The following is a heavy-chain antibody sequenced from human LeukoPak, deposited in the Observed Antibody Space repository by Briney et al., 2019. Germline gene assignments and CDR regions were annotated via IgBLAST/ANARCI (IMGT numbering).Heavy chain of an antibody. J-gene: IGHJ3*02. D-gene: IGHD2-15*01. CDR2: INHSGST. CDR3: ARKVVKGLGAFDI. Sequence: PSETLSLTCAVYGGSFSGYYWSWLRQPPGKGLEWIGEINHSGSTNYNPSLKSRVTISVDTSKNQFSLKLSSVTAADTAVYYCARKVVKGLGAFDIWGQGTMVTVSS. V-gene: IGHV4-34*01. CDR1: GGSFSGYY.